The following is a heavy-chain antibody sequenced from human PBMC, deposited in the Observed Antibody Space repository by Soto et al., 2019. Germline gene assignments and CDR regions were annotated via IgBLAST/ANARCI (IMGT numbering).Heavy chain of an antibody. CDR3: ARVLIPQRYYYYGMDV. CDR2: ISGSGGST. CDR1: GFTFSSYA. Sequence: EVQLLESGGGLVQPGGSLRLSCAASGFTFSSYAMSWVRQAPGKGLEWVSAISGSGGSTYYADSVKGRFTISRDNFKNTLYLQMNSLRAEDTAVYYCARVLIPQRYYYYGMDVWGQGTTVTVSS. D-gene: IGHD1-1*01. V-gene: IGHV3-23*01. J-gene: IGHJ6*02.